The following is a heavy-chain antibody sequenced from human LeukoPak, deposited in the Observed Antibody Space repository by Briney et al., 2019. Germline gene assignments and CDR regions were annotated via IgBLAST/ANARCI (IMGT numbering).Heavy chain of an antibody. J-gene: IGHJ4*02. Sequence: SETLSLTCAVYGGSFSGYYWSWIRQPPGKGLEWIGEINHSGSTYYNPSLKSRVTISVDTSKNQFSLKLSSVTAADTAVYYCARLKGGGYNYLDYFDYWGQGTLVTVSS. D-gene: IGHD5-24*01. CDR1: GGSFSGYY. V-gene: IGHV4-34*01. CDR3: ARLKGGGYNYLDYFDY. CDR2: INHSGST.